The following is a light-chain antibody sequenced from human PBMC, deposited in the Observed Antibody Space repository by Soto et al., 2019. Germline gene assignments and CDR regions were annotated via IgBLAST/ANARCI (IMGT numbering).Light chain of an antibody. CDR2: AAS. J-gene: IGKJ1*01. CDR1: QSISSW. Sequence: DIQMTQSPSTLSASVGDRVTITCRASQSISSWLAWYQQKPGKAPKLLIYAASNLESGVPSRFSGSRSGTDFTLTISSLQPYDFATYYCQHYNSNPWTFGQGTKVEIK. V-gene: IGKV1-5*01. CDR3: QHYNSNPWT.